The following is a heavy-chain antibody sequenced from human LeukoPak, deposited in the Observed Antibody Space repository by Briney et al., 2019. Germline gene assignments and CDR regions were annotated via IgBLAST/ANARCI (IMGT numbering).Heavy chain of an antibody. V-gene: IGHV1-2*02. Sequence: GASVKVSCKASGYIFTGYYIHWVRQAPGQGLEWMGWINPNSGGTNYAQKFQGRVTMTRDTSISTAYMELSRLRSDDTAVYYCAREDSSSWYFDYWGQGTLVTVSS. CDR3: AREDSSSWYFDY. J-gene: IGHJ4*02. CDR2: INPNSGGT. D-gene: IGHD6-13*01. CDR1: GYIFTGYY.